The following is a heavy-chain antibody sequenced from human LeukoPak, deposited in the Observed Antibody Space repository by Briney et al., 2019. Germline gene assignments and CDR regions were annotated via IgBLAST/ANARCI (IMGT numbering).Heavy chain of an antibody. CDR2: IYTGGNT. CDR1: GFTVSSNY. J-gene: IGHJ3*02. D-gene: IGHD6-19*01. Sequence: GGSLRLSCAASGFTVSSNYMNWVRQAPGKGLEWVSVIYTGGNTYYADSVKGRFTISRDNSKNTLYLQMHSLRAEDTAVYYCASPSSGQSFDIWGQGTMVTVSS. CDR3: ASPSSGQSFDI. V-gene: IGHV3-53*01.